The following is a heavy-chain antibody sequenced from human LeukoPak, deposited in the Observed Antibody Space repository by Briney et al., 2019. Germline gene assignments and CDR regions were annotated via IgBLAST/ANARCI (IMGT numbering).Heavy chain of an antibody. V-gene: IGHV4-59*01. CDR3: ARAAVAEGFDY. Sequence: PSETLSLTCTVSGGPISSYYWSWIRQPPGKGLEWIGYIYYSGSTNYNPSLKSRVTISVDTSKNQFSLKLSSVTAADTAVYYCARAAVAEGFDYWGQGTLVTVSS. CDR1: GGPISSYY. D-gene: IGHD6-19*01. CDR2: IYYSGST. J-gene: IGHJ4*02.